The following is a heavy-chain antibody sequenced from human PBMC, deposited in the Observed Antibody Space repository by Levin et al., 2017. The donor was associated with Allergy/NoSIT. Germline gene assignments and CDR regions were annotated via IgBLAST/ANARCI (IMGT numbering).Heavy chain of an antibody. Sequence: PSETLSLTCTVSGGPISDYYWSWIRQPPGKGLECIGFISHTGTSHYNPTLKSRVTISVDTSKKQFFLRLNSVTTAPTAVYYCARAGMSCRAGNCDELPLANWRQGTLVSVSS. CDR2: ISHTGTS. J-gene: IGHJ1*01. CDR1: GGPISDYY. CDR3: ARAGMSCRAGNCDELPLAN. D-gene: IGHD4-23*01. V-gene: IGHV4-59*01.